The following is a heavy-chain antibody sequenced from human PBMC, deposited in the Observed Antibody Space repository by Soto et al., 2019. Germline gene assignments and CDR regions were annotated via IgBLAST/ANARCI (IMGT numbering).Heavy chain of an antibody. D-gene: IGHD3-3*01. Sequence: SETLSLTCTVSGGSISSYYWSWIRQPPGKGLEWIGYIYYSGSTNYNPSLKSRVTISVDTSKNQFSLKLSSVTAADTAVYYCARDRRRYDFWSGSDNWFDPWGQGTLVTVSS. CDR3: ARDRRRYDFWSGSDNWFDP. CDR1: GGSISSYY. CDR2: IYYSGST. J-gene: IGHJ5*02. V-gene: IGHV4-59*01.